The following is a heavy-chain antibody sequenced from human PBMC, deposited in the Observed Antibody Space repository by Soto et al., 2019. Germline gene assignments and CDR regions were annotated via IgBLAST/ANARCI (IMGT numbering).Heavy chain of an antibody. CDR1: GVSVNSDSYY. Sequence: QVQLQESGTGLVKPSEALSLTCTVSGVSVNSDSYYWTWIRQPPGKRLGWIGSLYYSGSTNYNPSLKGRVTMSVDTYKNHVAMKLNSVTAADSAVYFCAREEQKFSSSGGLDVWGQGTTVTVSS. CDR2: LYYSGST. CDR3: AREEQKFSSSGGLDV. J-gene: IGHJ6*02. V-gene: IGHV4-61*03. D-gene: IGHD3-10*01.